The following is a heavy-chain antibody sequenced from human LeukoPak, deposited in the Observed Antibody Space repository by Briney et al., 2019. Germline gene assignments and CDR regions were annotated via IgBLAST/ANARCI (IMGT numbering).Heavy chain of an antibody. Sequence: GGSLRLSCAASGFTFSSYWMSWVRQAPGKGLEWVANIKQDGSEKYYVDSVKGRFTISRHNAKNSLYLQMNSLRAEDTAVYYCARYYYGSGSYYNPYYYYYYYMDVWGKGTTVTVSS. V-gene: IGHV3-7*01. CDR1: GFTFSSYW. J-gene: IGHJ6*03. CDR3: ARYYYGSGSYYNPYYYYYYYMDV. CDR2: IKQDGSEK. D-gene: IGHD3-10*01.